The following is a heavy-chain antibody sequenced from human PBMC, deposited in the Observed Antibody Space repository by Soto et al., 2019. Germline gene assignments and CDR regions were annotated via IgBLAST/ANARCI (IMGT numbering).Heavy chain of an antibody. J-gene: IGHJ4*02. CDR1: GYSFTSYW. V-gene: IGHV5-51*01. CDR2: IYPGDSDT. Sequence: GESLKISCKGSGYSFTSYWIGWVRQMPGKGLEWMWIIYPGDSDTRYSPSFQGPVTISADKSISTAYLQWSSLKASDTAMYYCARITMFGVVIISYFDYWGQGTLVTVSS. CDR3: ARITMFGVVIISYFDY. D-gene: IGHD3-3*01.